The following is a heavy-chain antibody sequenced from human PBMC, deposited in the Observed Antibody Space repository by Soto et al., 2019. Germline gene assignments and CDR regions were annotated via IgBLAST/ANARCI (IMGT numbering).Heavy chain of an antibody. J-gene: IGHJ4*02. CDR2: TSGDGRIM. CDR1: GFTFSSYP. Sequence: VSLRLSCAASGFTFSSYPMHWVRQVPGKGLEHVSSTSGDGRIMYYLDSVKGRFTISRDNSKNTLYLQMGSLRTEDMAVYYCARGRAAYYFDYWGQGALVTVSS. D-gene: IGHD6-25*01. V-gene: IGHV3-64*02. CDR3: ARGRAAYYFDY.